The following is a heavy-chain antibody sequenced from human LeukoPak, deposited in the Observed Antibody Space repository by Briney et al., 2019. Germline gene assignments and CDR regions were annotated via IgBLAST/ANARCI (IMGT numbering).Heavy chain of an antibody. CDR1: GGSFSGHY. CDR2: INHDGSS. CDR3: ARGARYLGWFVVGRPPSEYYLDN. V-gene: IGHV4-34*01. Sequence: PSETLSHTCAVYGGSFSGHYWNWIRQPPGKGLEWIGGINHDGSSNSNPSLRSRVTISVDTSKNQFSLRLSSVSAADTAVYYCARGARYLGWFVVGRPPSEYYLDNWGQGTQVTVSS. J-gene: IGHJ4*02. D-gene: IGHD3-3*01.